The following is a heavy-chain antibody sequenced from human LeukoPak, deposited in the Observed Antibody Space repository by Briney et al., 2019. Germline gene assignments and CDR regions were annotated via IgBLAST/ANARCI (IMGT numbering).Heavy chain of an antibody. Sequence: GGSLRLSCAASGFTFSSYAMSWVRQAPGKGLEWLSAISGSGGSTYYADSVKGRFTISRENSKNTLYLQMNSLRAEDTAVYYCAKAEFGELLWYNFDYWGQGTLVTVSS. D-gene: IGHD3-10*01. CDR3: AKAEFGELLWYNFDY. V-gene: IGHV3-23*01. CDR1: GFTFSSYA. CDR2: ISGSGGST. J-gene: IGHJ4*02.